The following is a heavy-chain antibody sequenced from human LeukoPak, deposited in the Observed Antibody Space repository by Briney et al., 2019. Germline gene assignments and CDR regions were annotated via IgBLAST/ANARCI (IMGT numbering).Heavy chain of an antibody. V-gene: IGHV3-30*18. Sequence: GASLLLSCAASGFIFSSYGMHWVRPAPGKGQEGVAVISYGGSNKYYADSVKGRFTISRDNSKNPLYLQMNSLRAEDTAVYYCAKGRDYYDSSGILDYWGQGTLVTVSS. CDR2: ISYGGSNK. D-gene: IGHD3-22*01. J-gene: IGHJ4*02. CDR3: AKGRDYYDSSGILDY. CDR1: GFIFSSYG.